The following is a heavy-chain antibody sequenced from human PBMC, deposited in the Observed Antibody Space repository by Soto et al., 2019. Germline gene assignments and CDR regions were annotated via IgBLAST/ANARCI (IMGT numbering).Heavy chain of an antibody. J-gene: IGHJ4*02. CDR1: GFRFSSYA. D-gene: IGHD2-21*02. Sequence: PGGSLRLSCAAFGFRFSSYAMHWVRQAPGKGLEWVAVIWYDGSNKYYTDSVKGRFTISRDKSKNTLYLQMNSLRSEDTALYYCARGGPGVTRGKADYWGQGTPVTVSS. CDR2: IWYDGSNK. CDR3: ARGGPGVTRGKADY. V-gene: IGHV3-33*01.